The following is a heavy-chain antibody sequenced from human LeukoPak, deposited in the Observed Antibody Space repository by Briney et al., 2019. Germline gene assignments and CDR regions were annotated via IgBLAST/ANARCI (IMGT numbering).Heavy chain of an antibody. V-gene: IGHV4-39*01. Sequence: SETLSLTCTVSGGSISSSSYYWGWIRQPPGKGLEWIGSIYYSGSTYYNPSLKSRVTISVDTSKNQFSLKLSSVTAADTAVYYCARWLGYYRGPEAFDIWGQGTLVTVSS. J-gene: IGHJ4*02. CDR2: IYYSGST. CDR1: GGSISSSSYY. D-gene: IGHD3-3*01. CDR3: ARWLGYYRGPEAFDI.